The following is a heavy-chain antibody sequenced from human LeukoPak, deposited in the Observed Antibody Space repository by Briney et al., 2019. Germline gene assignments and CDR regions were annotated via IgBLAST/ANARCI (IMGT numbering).Heavy chain of an antibody. V-gene: IGHV1-8*01. Sequence: ASVKVSCTASGFTFTIYDINWVRQASGQGLEWMGWMNPNNGNTGYAQKFQGRVTMTRDTSISTAYMELRGLRSEDTAVYYCARDQNVLRYFDWLKTHYYYYGMDVWGQGTTVTVSS. CDR3: ARDQNVLRYFDWLKTHYYYYGMDV. J-gene: IGHJ6*02. CDR2: MNPNNGNT. CDR1: GFTFTIYD. D-gene: IGHD3-9*01.